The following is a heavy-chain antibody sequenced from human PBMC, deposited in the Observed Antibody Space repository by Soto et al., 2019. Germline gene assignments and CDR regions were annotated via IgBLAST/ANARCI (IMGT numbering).Heavy chain of an antibody. D-gene: IGHD5-12*01. J-gene: IGHJ6*01. CDR2: IAWDDDK. V-gene: IGHV2-70*11. CDR1: GFSLSTSGMC. CDR3: AGRRGGYGSNYYGLDV. Sequence: SGPTLLNPTQTLTLTCTFSGFSLSTSGMCVSWIRQPPGKALEWLARIAWDDDKYYSTSLKTRLTISKNTSKNQPLLTMTNMDPVDTAAYYCAGRRGGYGSNYYGLDVWGQGNTVTVSS.